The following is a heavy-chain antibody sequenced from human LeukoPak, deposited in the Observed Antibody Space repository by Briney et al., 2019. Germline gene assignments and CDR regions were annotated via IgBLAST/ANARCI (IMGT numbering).Heavy chain of an antibody. D-gene: IGHD6-19*01. V-gene: IGHV4-59*12. J-gene: IGHJ5*02. CDR3: ARVEAGNWFDP. CDR1: GGSISSYY. CDR2: IYYSGST. Sequence: SETLSLTCTVSGGSISSYYWSWIRQPPGKGLEWIGYIYYSGSTNYNPSLKSRVTISVDTSKNQFSLKLRSVTAADTAVYYCARVEAGNWFDPWGQGTLVTVSS.